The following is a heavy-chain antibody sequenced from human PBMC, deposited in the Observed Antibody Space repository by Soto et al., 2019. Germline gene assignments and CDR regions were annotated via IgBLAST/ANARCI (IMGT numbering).Heavy chain of an antibody. V-gene: IGHV3-20*04. CDR2: INRDGGST. Sequence: PGGSLRLSCAAFGFPFDDYGMSWVRQAPGKGLEWVSGINRDGGSTGYADSVKGRFTISRDNAKNSLYLQMNSLRAEDTAFYYCARAPGYYGDFFDSWGQGTLVPVS. CDR3: ARAPGYYGDFFDS. J-gene: IGHJ4*02. D-gene: IGHD4-17*01. CDR1: GFPFDDYG.